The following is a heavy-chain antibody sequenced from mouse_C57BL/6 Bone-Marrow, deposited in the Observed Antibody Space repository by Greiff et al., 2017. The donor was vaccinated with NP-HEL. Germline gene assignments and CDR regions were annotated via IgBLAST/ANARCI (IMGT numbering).Heavy chain of an antibody. D-gene: IGHD4-1*01. Sequence: EVKLQESGGGLVKPGGSLKLSCAASGFTFSSYAMSWVRQTPEKRLEWVATISDGGSYTYYPDNVKGRFTISRDNAKNNLYLQMSHLKSEDTAMYYCARAWDVDYWGQGTTLTVSS. V-gene: IGHV5-4*03. J-gene: IGHJ2*01. CDR3: ARAWDVDY. CDR1: GFTFSSYA. CDR2: ISDGGSYT.